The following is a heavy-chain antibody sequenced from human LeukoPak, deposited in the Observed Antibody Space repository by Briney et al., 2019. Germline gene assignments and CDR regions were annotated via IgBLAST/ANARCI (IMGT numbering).Heavy chain of an antibody. Sequence: SETLSLTCTVSGGSISSYYWSWLRQPAGKGLEWIGRIYTSGSTNYNPSLKSRVTMSVDTSKNQFSLKLSSVTAADTAVYYCARDGAIAVAGSYYYYYGMDVWGQGTTVTVSS. J-gene: IGHJ6*02. CDR3: ARDGAIAVAGSYYYYYGMDV. D-gene: IGHD6-19*01. V-gene: IGHV4-4*07. CDR1: GGSISSYY. CDR2: IYTSGST.